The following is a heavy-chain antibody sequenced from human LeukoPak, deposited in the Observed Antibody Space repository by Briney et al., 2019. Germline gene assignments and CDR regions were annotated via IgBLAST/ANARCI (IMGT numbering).Heavy chain of an antibody. D-gene: IGHD6-13*01. CDR3: AISSSWSDPLFDY. Sequence: SETLSLTCAVYGGSFSGYYWSWIRQPPGKGLEWIGRIYTSGSTNYNPSLKSRVTMSVDTSKNQFSLKLSSVTAADTAVYYCAISSSWSDPLFDYWGQGTLVTVSS. CDR2: IYTSGST. V-gene: IGHV4-59*10. J-gene: IGHJ4*02. CDR1: GGSFSGYY.